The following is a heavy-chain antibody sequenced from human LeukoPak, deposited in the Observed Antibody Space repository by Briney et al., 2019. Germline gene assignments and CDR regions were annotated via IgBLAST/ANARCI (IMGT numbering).Heavy chain of an antibody. CDR3: ARVRALGYFDY. CDR1: GGSISSGAYY. Sequence: PSQTLSLTCTVSGGSISSGAYYCSWIRQLPGTGLEWIGYIYYSGSTYYNPSLKSRVTISVDTSKNQFSLKLSSVTAADTAVYYCARVRALGYFDYWGQGTLVTVSS. CDR2: IYYSGST. V-gene: IGHV4-31*03. J-gene: IGHJ4*02.